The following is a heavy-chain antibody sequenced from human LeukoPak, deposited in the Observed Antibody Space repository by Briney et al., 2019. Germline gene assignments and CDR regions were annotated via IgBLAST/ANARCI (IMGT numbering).Heavy chain of an antibody. CDR1: GFTFSSYS. D-gene: IGHD3-3*01. J-gene: IGHJ3*02. CDR2: ISSSSSYI. V-gene: IGHV3-21*01. Sequence: GGSLRLSCAASGFTFSSYSMNWVRQAPGKGLEWVSSISSSSSYIYYADSVQGRFTISRDNAKNSLYLQMNSLRAEDTAVYYCARDRYDFWSGYPLTRAFDIWGQGTMVTVSS. CDR3: ARDRYDFWSGYPLTRAFDI.